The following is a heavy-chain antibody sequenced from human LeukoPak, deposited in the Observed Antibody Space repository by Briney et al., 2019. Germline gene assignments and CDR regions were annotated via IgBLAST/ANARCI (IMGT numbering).Heavy chain of an antibody. V-gene: IGHV4-30-4*01. CDR1: GGSISSADYY. J-gene: IGHJ4*02. CDR3: ARDKYSSSWYLDY. Sequence: PSETLSLTCTVSGGSISSADYYWTWIRQPSGKGLEWFGYIYYTGSTYYNPSLKSRVTISVDTSKNQFSLKLSSVTAADTAVYYCARDKYSSSWYLDYWGQGTLVTVSS. D-gene: IGHD6-13*01. CDR2: IYYTGST.